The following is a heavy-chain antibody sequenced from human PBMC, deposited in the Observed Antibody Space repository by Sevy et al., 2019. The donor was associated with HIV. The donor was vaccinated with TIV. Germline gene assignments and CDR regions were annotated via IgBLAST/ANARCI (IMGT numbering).Heavy chain of an antibody. D-gene: IGHD3-9*01. Sequence: GGSLRLSCAASGFDFNHHWMSWVRQAPQKGLEWVANIKQDGSETYYVDSLEGRFTISRANAKNSLSLQINDLRAEDTAVYYCARLPTGLQSFNYLLSTYFDSWGQGTLVTVSS. CDR2: IKQDGSET. CDR1: GFDFNHHW. CDR3: ARLPTGLQSFNYLLSTYFDS. J-gene: IGHJ4*02. V-gene: IGHV3-7*01.